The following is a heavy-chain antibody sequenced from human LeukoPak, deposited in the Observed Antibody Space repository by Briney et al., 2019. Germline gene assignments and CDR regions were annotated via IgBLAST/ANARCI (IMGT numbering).Heavy chain of an antibody. CDR1: GYTFTGYY. D-gene: IGHD2-2*01. CDR3: ARRYCSSTSCYVAIDY. V-gene: IGHV1-2*02. CDR2: INPNSGGT. Sequence: WASVKVSCTASGYTFTGYYMHWVRQAPGQGLEWMGWINPNSGGTNYAQKFQGRVTMTRDTSIRTAYMELSRLRSDDTAVYYCARRYCSSTSCYVAIDYWGQGTLVTVSS. J-gene: IGHJ4*02.